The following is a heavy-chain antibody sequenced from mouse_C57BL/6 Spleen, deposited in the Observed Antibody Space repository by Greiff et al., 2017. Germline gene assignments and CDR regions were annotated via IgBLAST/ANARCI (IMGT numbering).Heavy chain of an antibody. CDR3: TGYDYDSDY. Sequence: EVQGVESGGGLVQPGGSMKLSCVASGFTFSNYWMNWVRQSPEKGLEWVAQIRLKSDNYATHYAESVKGRFTISRDESKSSVYLQMNNLRAEDTGIYYCTGYDYDSDYWGQGTTLTVSS. CDR1: GFTFSNYW. V-gene: IGHV6-3*01. J-gene: IGHJ2*01. D-gene: IGHD2-4*01. CDR2: IRLKSDNYAT.